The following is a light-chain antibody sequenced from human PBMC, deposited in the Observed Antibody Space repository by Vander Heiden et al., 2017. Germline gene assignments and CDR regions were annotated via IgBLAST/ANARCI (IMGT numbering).Light chain of an antibody. V-gene: IGKV3-20*01. CDR1: QSVRSSH. CDR2: GTS. Sequence: EIVLTQSPRSLSLSPGERATLPSRASQSVRSSHLAWYQQKPGQAPRLLIYGTSSRATGIPDRFSGSGSGTDFTLTISRLEPEDFAVYYCQQYDSPPRTFGQGTKLENK. CDR3: QQYDSPPRT. J-gene: IGKJ2*01.